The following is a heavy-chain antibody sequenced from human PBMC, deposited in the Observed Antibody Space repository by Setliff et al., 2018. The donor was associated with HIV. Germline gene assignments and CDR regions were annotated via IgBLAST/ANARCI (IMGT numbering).Heavy chain of an antibody. CDR3: ARSKWRGYSYGPFDY. CDR1: GGSISRSDYY. Sequence: SETLSLTCTVSGGSISRSDYYWGWIRQPPGKGLEWIGSFYDGGSTYYNPSLKSRVTISVDTSKNQFSLKLSSVTAADTAVYYCARSKWRGYSYGPFDYWGQGTLVTVSS. J-gene: IGHJ4*02. D-gene: IGHD5-18*01. V-gene: IGHV4-39*01. CDR2: FYDGGST.